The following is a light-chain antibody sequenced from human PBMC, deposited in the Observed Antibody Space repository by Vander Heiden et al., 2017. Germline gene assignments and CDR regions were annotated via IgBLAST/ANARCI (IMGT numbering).Light chain of an antibody. V-gene: IGKV2-28*01. CDR2: EAS. J-gene: IGKJ1*01. CDR1: QSLLHINGYTY. CDR3: MQSLQSPLT. Sequence: EIVMSPSPPSPPLTPGEPASMSCRSSQSLLHINGYTYLDWYLQKPGQAPQLLIYEASNRASGVPDRFSGSGSGTEFTLNISRVEAEDFGVYYCMQSLQSPLTFGQGTKLEIK.